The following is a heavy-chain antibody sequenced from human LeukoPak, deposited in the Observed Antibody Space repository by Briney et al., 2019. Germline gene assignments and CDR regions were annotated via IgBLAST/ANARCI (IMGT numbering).Heavy chain of an antibody. CDR3: ARETGYCSSTSCYLLLDYYYYMDV. CDR1: GFTFSDYY. D-gene: IGHD2-2*01. CDR2: ISSSGSTI. Sequence: GGSLRLSCAASGFTFSDYYMSWIRQAPGKGLEWVSYISSSGSTIYYADSVKGRFTISRDNAKNSLYLQMNSLRAEDTAVYYCARETGYCSSTSCYLLLDYYYYMDVWGKGTTATISS. V-gene: IGHV3-11*01. J-gene: IGHJ6*03.